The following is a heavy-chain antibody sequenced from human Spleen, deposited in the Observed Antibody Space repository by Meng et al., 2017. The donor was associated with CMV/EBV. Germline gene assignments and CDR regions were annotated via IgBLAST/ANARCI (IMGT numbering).Heavy chain of an antibody. Sequence: GESLKISCAASDFTVSSNYMSWVRQAPGKGLEWVSVIYSGGSTYYADSVKGRFTVSRDNSKNTLYLQMNSLRAEDTAVYYCARGGGSSWYSSSFDYWGQGTLVTVSS. V-gene: IGHV3-66*02. CDR1: DFTVSSNY. CDR3: ARGGGSSWYSSSFDY. CDR2: IYSGGST. J-gene: IGHJ4*02. D-gene: IGHD6-13*01.